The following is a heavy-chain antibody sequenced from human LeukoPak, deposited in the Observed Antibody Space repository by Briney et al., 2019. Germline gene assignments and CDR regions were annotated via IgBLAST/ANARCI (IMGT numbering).Heavy chain of an antibody. CDR1: GFTFDTHT. CDR3: ARGLYYMDV. CDR2: ISGSTGVM. Sequence: GGSLRLSCAASGFTFDTHTMAWVRQAPGKGLECLSYISGSTGVMFYADSVKGRFTISRDNAKNSLYLQMNSLTAEDTAVYYCARGLYYMDVWGKGTTVTVSS. J-gene: IGHJ6*03. V-gene: IGHV3-48*01.